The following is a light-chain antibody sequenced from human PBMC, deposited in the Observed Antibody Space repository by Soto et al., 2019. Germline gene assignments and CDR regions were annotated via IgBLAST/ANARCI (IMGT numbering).Light chain of an antibody. V-gene: IGKV3-20*01. CDR1: QNINRY. J-gene: IGKJ5*01. CDR3: QHYGTSPFT. CDR2: DAS. Sequence: EIVLTQSPATLSLSPGERATLSCRASQNINRYLAWYHQKPGQPPRLLIYDASTRATGIPDRFSGSGSGTDFTLTISSLEPEDFAVYFCQHYGTSPFTFGPGTRLEIK.